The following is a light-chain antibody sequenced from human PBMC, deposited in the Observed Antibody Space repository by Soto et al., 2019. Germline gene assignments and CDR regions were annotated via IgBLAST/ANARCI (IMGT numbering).Light chain of an antibody. CDR3: QHYVTSPRT. CDR1: QSVTSNY. V-gene: IGKV3-20*01. J-gene: IGKJ1*01. CDR2: GAS. Sequence: EIVLTQSPGTLSLSPGERATLSCGASQSVTSNYLAWYQQKPGQAPRLLIFGASIRVTGIPDRFIGSGSGTDFTLTITRLEPEDFAVYYCQHYVTSPRTFGQGTKVDIK.